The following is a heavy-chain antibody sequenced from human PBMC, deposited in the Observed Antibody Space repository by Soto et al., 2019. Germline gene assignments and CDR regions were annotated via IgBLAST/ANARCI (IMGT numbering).Heavy chain of an antibody. D-gene: IGHD2-2*01. CDR2: ISVSGGST. CDR3: ASHKDIVVVPAALGRWDY. Sequence: EVQLLESGGGLVQPGGSLRLSCAASGFTFSSYAMSWVRQAPGKGLEWVSAISVSGGSTYYADSVKGRFTISRDNSKNTLYLQMNSLRAEDTAVYYCASHKDIVVVPAALGRWDYWGQGTLVTVSS. J-gene: IGHJ4*02. CDR1: GFTFSSYA. V-gene: IGHV3-23*01.